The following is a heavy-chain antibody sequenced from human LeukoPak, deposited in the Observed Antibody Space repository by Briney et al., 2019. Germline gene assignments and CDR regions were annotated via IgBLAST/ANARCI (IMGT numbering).Heavy chain of an antibody. CDR1: GGSISSSSYY. CDR2: IYYSGST. J-gene: IGHJ4*02. CDR3: ARLVLWFGELYSNYFDY. D-gene: IGHD3-10*01. Sequence: SETLSLTCTVSGGSISSSSYYWGWLRQPPGKGLEWIGSIYYSGSTYYNPSLKSRVTISVDTSKNQFSLKLSSVTAADTAVYYCARLVLWFGELYSNYFDYWGQGTLVPVSS. V-gene: IGHV4-39*01.